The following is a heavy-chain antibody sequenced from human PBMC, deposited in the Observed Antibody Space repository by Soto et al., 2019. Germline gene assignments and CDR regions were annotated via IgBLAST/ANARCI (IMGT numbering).Heavy chain of an antibody. V-gene: IGHV3-23*01. D-gene: IGHD4-17*01. CDR2: ISGSGGST. CDR3: AKDLTALRLTVTFPIY. Sequence: EVQLLESGGGLVQPGGSLRLSCAASGFTFSSYAMSWVRQAPGKGLEWVSAISGSGGSTYYADSVKGRFTISRDNSKNTLYLQMNSLRAEDTAVYYCAKDLTALRLTVTFPIYWGQGTLVTVSS. CDR1: GFTFSSYA. J-gene: IGHJ4*02.